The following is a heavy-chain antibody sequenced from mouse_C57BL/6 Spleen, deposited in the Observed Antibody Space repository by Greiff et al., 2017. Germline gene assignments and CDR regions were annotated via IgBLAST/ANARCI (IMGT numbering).Heavy chain of an antibody. CDR2: IDPSDNYT. Sequence: QVQLQQPGAELVKPGASVKLSCKASGYTFPSYWMQWVKQRPGQGLEWIGEIDPSDNYTNYNQKFKGKATLTVDTSSSTAYMQLSSLTSEDSAVYYCARSRSYEGAMDYWGQGTSVTVSS. J-gene: IGHJ4*01. V-gene: IGHV1-50*01. CDR3: ARSRSYEGAMDY. D-gene: IGHD1-1*01. CDR1: GYTFPSYW.